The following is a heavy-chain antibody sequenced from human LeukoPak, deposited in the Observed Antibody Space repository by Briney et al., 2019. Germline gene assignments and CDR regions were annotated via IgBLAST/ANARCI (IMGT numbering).Heavy chain of an antibody. V-gene: IGHV3-30*02. CDR2: IRYDGSNK. CDR3: AKDLILLAAAGTAGKS. J-gene: IGHJ4*02. CDR1: GFTFSSYG. Sequence: LSGGSLRLSCAASGFTFSSYGMHWVRQAPGKGLEWVAFIRYDGSNKYYADSVKGRFTISRDNSKNTLYLQMNSLRAEDTAVYYCAKDLILLAAAGTAGKSWGQGTLVTVSS. D-gene: IGHD6-13*01.